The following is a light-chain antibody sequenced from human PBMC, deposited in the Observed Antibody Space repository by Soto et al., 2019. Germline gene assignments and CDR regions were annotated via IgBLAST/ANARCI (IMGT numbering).Light chain of an antibody. CDR2: RNN. Sequence: QSVLTQPPSASGTHGQRVTISCSGSSSNIGSNYVYWYQHLPGTAPKLLIYRNNQRPSGVPDRFSGSKSGTSASLAISGLRSEDEADYYCAAWDDSLSGHVVFGGGTNLTVL. CDR3: AAWDDSLSGHVV. J-gene: IGLJ2*01. V-gene: IGLV1-47*01. CDR1: SSNIGSNY.